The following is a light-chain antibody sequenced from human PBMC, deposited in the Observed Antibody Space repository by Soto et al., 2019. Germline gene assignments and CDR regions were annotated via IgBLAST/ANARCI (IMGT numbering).Light chain of an antibody. CDR1: QSVSTN. J-gene: IGKJ1*01. CDR3: QQYNHWWT. V-gene: IGKV3-15*01. CDR2: GAS. Sequence: EIVMTQSPAPLSVSPGERATLSCRASQSVSTNLVWYQQKPGQAPRLLIYGASTRATGVPGRFSGTGSGTEFTLTISSLQSEDSAVYYCQQYNHWWTFGQGTKVEI.